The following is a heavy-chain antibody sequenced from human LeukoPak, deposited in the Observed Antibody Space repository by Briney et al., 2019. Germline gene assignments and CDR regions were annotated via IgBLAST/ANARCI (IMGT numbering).Heavy chain of an antibody. CDR3: AKDDRITMVRGVMSVVDY. D-gene: IGHD3-10*01. J-gene: IGHJ4*02. V-gene: IGHV3-30*02. CDR2: IRYDGSNK. Sequence: PGGSLRLSCAASGFTFSSYWMHWVRQAPGKGLEWVAFIRYDGSNKYYADSVKGRFTISRDNSKNTLYLQMNSLRAEDTAVYYCAKDDRITMVRGVMSVVDYWGQGTLVTVSS. CDR1: GFTFSSYW.